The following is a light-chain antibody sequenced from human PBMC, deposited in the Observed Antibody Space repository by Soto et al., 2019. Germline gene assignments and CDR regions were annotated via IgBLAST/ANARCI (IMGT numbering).Light chain of an antibody. CDR1: QSISGT. V-gene: IGKV3-15*01. Sequence: EIVMTQSPATLSVSPGGRATLSCRASQSISGTLAWYQQKPGQAPRLLIYGASTRATSFPARFSGSGSGTDFTLTISSLQSEDFAVYYGQRYNNWPCTFGRGTKVVTK. CDR3: QRYNNWPCT. J-gene: IGKJ1*01. CDR2: GAS.